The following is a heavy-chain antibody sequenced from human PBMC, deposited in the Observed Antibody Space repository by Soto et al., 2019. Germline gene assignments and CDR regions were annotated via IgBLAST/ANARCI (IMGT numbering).Heavy chain of an antibody. V-gene: IGHV1-18*04. Sequence: GASVKVSCKAPGYTFTSYGISWVRQAPGQGLEWMGWISAYNGNTNYAQKLQGRVTMTTDTSTSTAYMELRSLRSDDTAVYYCARYSGNSNYYYYGMDVWGQGTTVTVSS. D-gene: IGHD1-26*01. CDR2: ISAYNGNT. CDR3: ARYSGNSNYYYYGMDV. J-gene: IGHJ6*02. CDR1: GYTFTSYG.